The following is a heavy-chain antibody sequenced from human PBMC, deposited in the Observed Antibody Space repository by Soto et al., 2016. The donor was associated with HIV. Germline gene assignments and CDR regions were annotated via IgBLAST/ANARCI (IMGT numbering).Heavy chain of an antibody. Sequence: QVQLVQSGAEVKKPGASVKVSCKASAYTFTGYYMHWVRQAPGQGLEWMGWINPNSGVTNYAQNFQGRVTMTRDTSISTAYMELSRLKSEDTAVYYCTPSRGDFWGQGTLVTVSS. CDR3: TPSRGDF. J-gene: IGHJ4*02. V-gene: IGHV1-2*02. D-gene: IGHD3-10*01. CDR2: INPNSGVT. CDR1: AYTFTGYY.